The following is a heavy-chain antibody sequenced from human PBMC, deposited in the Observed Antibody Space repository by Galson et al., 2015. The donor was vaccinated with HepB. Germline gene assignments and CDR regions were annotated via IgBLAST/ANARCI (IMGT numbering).Heavy chain of an antibody. J-gene: IGHJ4*02. Sequence: SETLSLTCTVSGGSVSSYNDYWAWIHQPPGKRLEWIGSVFNNGKTYYNPSLKSRVTMSVDTSKNQFSLNLSSVTAADTAVYYCARAPISAVAKFDQWGQGTQVTVSS. V-gene: IGHV4-39*01. CDR1: GGSVSSYNDY. CDR2: VFNNGKT. CDR3: ARAPISAVAKFDQ. D-gene: IGHD6-19*01.